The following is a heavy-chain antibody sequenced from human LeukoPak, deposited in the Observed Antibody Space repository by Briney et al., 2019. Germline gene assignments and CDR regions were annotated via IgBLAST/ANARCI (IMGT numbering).Heavy chain of an antibody. J-gene: IGHJ6*02. Sequence: SETLSLTCTVSGGSISSYYWSWIRQPPGKGLEWIGYIYYSGSTNYNPSLKSRVTISVDTSKNQFSLKLSSVTAADTAVYYCARAQDTAMVKSYYYYYGMDVWGQGTTVTVS. V-gene: IGHV4-59*01. D-gene: IGHD5-18*01. CDR2: IYYSGST. CDR3: ARAQDTAMVKSYYYYYGMDV. CDR1: GGSISSYY.